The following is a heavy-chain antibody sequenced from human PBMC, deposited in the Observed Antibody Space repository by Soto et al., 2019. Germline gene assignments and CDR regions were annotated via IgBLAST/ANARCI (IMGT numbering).Heavy chain of an antibody. J-gene: IGHJ6*03. Sequence: PGESLKISCKGSGYSFNSYLIAWVRQMPGRGLEGMGMIYPGDSDTRYSPSSQGQVTFSADKPITTAYLQWSSLKASHTAMSFCARRYYDSIKTYYYMDVWGRGSKVTVPS. CDR2: IYPGDSDT. CDR1: GYSFNSYL. V-gene: IGHV5-51*01. D-gene: IGHD3-3*01. CDR3: ARRYYDSIKTYYYMDV.